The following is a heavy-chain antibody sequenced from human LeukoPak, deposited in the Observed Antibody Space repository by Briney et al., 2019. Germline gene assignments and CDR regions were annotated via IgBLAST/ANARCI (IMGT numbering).Heavy chain of an antibody. CDR3: AKDRPAYYVSGSYYTLYYGMTS. J-gene: IGHJ6*02. D-gene: IGHD3-10*01. Sequence: GGSLRLSCAASGFTVSSNYMSWVRQAPGKGLEWVSVIYSGGSTYYADSVKGRFTISRDNSKNTLYLQMNSLRAEDTAVYYCAKDRPAYYVSGSYYTLYYGMTSGAKGPRSPSP. CDR1: GFTVSSNY. V-gene: IGHV3-66*01. CDR2: IYSGGST.